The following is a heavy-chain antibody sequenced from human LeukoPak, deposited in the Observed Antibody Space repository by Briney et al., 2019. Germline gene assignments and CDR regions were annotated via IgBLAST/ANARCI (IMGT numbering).Heavy chain of an antibody. CDR1: DYSISSGYY. Sequence: SETLSLTCTVSDYSISSGYYWGWIRQPPGKGLEWIGSIYYSGSTYYNPSLKSRVTISVDTSKNQFSLKLSSVTAADTAVYYCARVPNRIAAAGTIDYWGQGTLVTVSS. J-gene: IGHJ4*02. CDR2: IYYSGST. D-gene: IGHD6-13*01. V-gene: IGHV4-38-2*02. CDR3: ARVPNRIAAAGTIDY.